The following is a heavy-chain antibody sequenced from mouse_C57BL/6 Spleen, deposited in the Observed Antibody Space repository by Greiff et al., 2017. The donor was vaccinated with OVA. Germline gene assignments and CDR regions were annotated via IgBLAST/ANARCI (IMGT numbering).Heavy chain of an antibody. CDR3: ARLHDYGALDY. V-gene: IGHV5-6*01. CDR2: ISSGGSYT. J-gene: IGHJ2*01. D-gene: IGHD2-4*01. CDR1: GFTFSSYG. Sequence: EVKLVESGGDLVKPGGSLKLSCAASGFTFSSYGMSWVRQTPDKRLEWVATISSGGSYTYYPDSVKGRFPISRDNAKNTLYLQVSRLTSEDAAMYYCARLHDYGALDYWGQGTTLTVSS.